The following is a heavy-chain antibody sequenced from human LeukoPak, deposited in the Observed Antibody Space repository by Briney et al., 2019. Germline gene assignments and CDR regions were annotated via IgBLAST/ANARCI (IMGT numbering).Heavy chain of an antibody. D-gene: IGHD5-18*01. CDR2: IYYSGST. CDR3: ARSRRGYSYGYFDY. Sequence: SETLSLTCTVSGGSISSYYWSWIRQPTGKGLEWIGYIYYSGSTNYNPSLKSRVTISVDTSKNQFSLKLSSVTAADTAVYYCARSRRGYSYGYFDYWGQGTLVTVSS. J-gene: IGHJ4*02. CDR1: GGSISSYY. V-gene: IGHV4-59*01.